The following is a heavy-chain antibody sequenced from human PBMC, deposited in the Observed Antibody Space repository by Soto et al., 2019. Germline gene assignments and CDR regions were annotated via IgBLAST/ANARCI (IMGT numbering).Heavy chain of an antibody. CDR1: GFTFSSYS. D-gene: IGHD3-22*01. J-gene: IGHJ4*02. CDR3: ARGGNYYEGPYYFDY. V-gene: IGHV3-48*02. Sequence: GGSLRLSCAASGFTFSSYSMNWVRQAPGKGLEWVSYISSSSSTIYYADSVKGRFTISRDNAKNSLYLQMNSLRDEDTAVYYCARGGNYYEGPYYFDYWGQGTLVTVSS. CDR2: ISSSSSTI.